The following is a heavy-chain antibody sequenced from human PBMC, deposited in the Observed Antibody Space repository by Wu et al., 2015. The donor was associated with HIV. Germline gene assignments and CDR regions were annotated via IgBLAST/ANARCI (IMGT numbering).Heavy chain of an antibody. CDR3: ARELEDPAIMVRAGFDP. CDR2: TTPMFGTT. D-gene: IGHD3-10*01. J-gene: IGHJ5*02. V-gene: IGHV1-69*05. Sequence: QVHLMQFGAEVKKPGSSVKVSCKASGDGFTSYAVSWVRQAPGQGLEWMGGTTPMFGTTNYAQKFQGRVTITSDVYTSTVYMELSSLRSEDTAIYYCARELEDPAIMVRAGFDPWGQGTLVTVSS. CDR1: GDGFTSYA.